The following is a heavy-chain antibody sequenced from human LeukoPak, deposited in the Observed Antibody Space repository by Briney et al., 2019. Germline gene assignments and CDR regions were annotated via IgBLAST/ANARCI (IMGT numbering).Heavy chain of an antibody. CDR3: AKDMGGDYRIDY. J-gene: IGHJ4*02. Sequence: GGSLRLSCAASGFTFSSYGMHWVRQAPGKGLEWVAVISYDGSNKYYADSVKGRFTISRDNSKNTLYLQMNSLRAKDTAVYYCAKDMGGDYRIDYWGQGTLVTVSS. V-gene: IGHV3-30*18. CDR1: GFTFSSYG. D-gene: IGHD4-11*01. CDR2: ISYDGSNK.